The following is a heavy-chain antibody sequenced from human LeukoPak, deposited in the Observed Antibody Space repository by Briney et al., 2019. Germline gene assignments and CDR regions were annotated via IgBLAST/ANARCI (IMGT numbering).Heavy chain of an antibody. Sequence: SVKVSCKASGGTFSRYAVSWVRQAPGQGLQWMGRIIPIFGTPNYAQKFQGRLTITTDEATNTAFMELRNLRSEDTAVYFCATAFSGFCSMTSCPGYYWGQGTLVAVSS. V-gene: IGHV1-69*05. CDR2: IIPIFGTP. J-gene: IGHJ4*02. CDR1: GGTFSRYA. CDR3: ATAFSGFCSMTSCPGYY. D-gene: IGHD2-2*01.